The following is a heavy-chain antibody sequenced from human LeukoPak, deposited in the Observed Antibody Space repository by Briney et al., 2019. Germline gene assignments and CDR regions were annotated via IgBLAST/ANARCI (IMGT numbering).Heavy chain of an antibody. D-gene: IGHD2-2*01. J-gene: IGHJ3*02. CDR3: ARVAFPDIVVVPAAKEDAFDI. Sequence: ASVKVSCKASGYTFTGYYMHWVRRAPGQGLEWMGWINPNSGGTNYAQMFQGRVTMTRDTSISTAYMELSRLRSDDTAVYYCARVAFPDIVVVPAAKEDAFDIWGQGTMVTVSS. V-gene: IGHV1-2*02. CDR2: INPNSGGT. CDR1: GYTFTGYY.